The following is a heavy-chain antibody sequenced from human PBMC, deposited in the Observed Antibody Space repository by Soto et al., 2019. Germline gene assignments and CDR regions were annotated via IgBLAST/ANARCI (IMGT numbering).Heavy chain of an antibody. CDR3: AHGGPYNNYVGMLDY. CDR1: GFSLSTSGVG. J-gene: IGHJ4*02. CDR2: IYWDDDK. V-gene: IGHV2-5*02. D-gene: IGHD4-4*01. Sequence: QITLKESGPTLVNPTQTLTLTCTFSGFSLSTSGVGVGWIRQPPGKALEWLALIYWDDDKRYSPSLRSRLTITKDTSKNQVVLTMTNMDPVDTATYYCAHGGPYNNYVGMLDYWGQGTLVTVSS.